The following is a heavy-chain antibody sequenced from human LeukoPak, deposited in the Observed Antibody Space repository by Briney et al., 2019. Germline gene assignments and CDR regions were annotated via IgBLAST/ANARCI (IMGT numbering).Heavy chain of an antibody. J-gene: IGHJ3*02. D-gene: IGHD1-7*01. Sequence: SGPALVKPTQTLTLTCTFSGFSLSTSGMRVSWIRQPPGKALEWLARIDWDDDEHYSTSLKTRLTISKDTSKNQVVLTMTNMDPVGTATYYCARTTPYGNYVAFDIWGQGTMVTVSS. V-gene: IGHV2-70*04. CDR1: GFSLSTSGMR. CDR3: ARTTPYGNYVAFDI. CDR2: IDWDDDE.